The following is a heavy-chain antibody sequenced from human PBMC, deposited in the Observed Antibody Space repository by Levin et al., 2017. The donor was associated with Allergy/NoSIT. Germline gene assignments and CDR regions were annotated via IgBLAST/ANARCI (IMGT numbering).Heavy chain of an antibody. D-gene: IGHD5-12*01. J-gene: IGHJ6*02. V-gene: IGHV3-21*01. CDR3: ARDYWGGYDRRGYYYYGMDV. Sequence: GGSLRLSCAASGFTFSSYSMNWVRQAPGKGLEWVSSISSSSSYIYYADSVKGRFTISRDNAKNSLYLQMNSLRAEDTAVYYCARDYWGGYDRRGYYYYGMDVWGQGTTVTVSS. CDR1: GFTFSSYS. CDR2: ISSSSSYI.